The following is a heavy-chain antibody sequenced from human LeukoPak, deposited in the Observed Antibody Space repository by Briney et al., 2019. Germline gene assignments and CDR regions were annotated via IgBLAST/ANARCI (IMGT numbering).Heavy chain of an antibody. V-gene: IGHV4-61*01. CDR2: IYCSGST. J-gene: IGHJ4*02. CDR3: AGESPAGKGGY. Sequence: SETLSLACTVSGGSVSSGSYYWSWIRQPPGKGLEWIGYIYCSGSTNYNPSLKSRVTISVDTSKNQFSLKLSSVTAADTAVYYCAGESPAGKGGYWGQGTLVTVSS. CDR1: GGSVSSGSYY. D-gene: IGHD6-19*01.